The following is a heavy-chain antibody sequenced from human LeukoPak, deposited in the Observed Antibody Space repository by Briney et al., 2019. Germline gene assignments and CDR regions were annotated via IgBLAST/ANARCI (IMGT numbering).Heavy chain of an antibody. CDR1: EFTFSSYD. V-gene: IGHV3-13*01. CDR2: IDTAGYT. CDR3: SRVNPEAEGFDY. D-gene: IGHD6-13*01. J-gene: IGHJ4*02. Sequence: GGSLRLSCAASEFTFSSYDMHWVRQGTGKGLEWVSAIDTAGYTYYPGSVKGRFTISRENAKNSLYLQMNSLRAGDTAVYYCSRVNPEAEGFDYWGQGTLVTVSS.